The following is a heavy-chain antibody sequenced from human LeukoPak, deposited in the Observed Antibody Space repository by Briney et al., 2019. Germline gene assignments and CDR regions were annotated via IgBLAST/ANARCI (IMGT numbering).Heavy chain of an antibody. J-gene: IGHJ4*02. CDR2: IYYSGST. CDR3: ARLGPGELLYYFDY. D-gene: IGHD1-26*01. CDR1: GASISSGDYL. Sequence: SETLSLTCTVSGASISSGDYLWSWIRQPPGMGLEWIGNIYYSGSTNYNASLKSRVTISIDTSKNQFSLKLSSVTAADTAVYYCARLGPGELLYYFDYWGQGTLVTVSS. V-gene: IGHV4-30-4*02.